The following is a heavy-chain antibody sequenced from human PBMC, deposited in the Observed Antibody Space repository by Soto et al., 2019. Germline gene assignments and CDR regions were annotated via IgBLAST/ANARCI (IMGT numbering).Heavy chain of an antibody. V-gene: IGHV3-30-3*01. Sequence: GGSLRLSCAASGFTFSSYAMHWVRQAPGKGLEWVAVISYDGSNKYYADSVKGRFTISRDNSKNTLYLQMNSLRAEDTAVYYCASSTGPPGYSSSWYPLQHWGQGTLVTVSS. D-gene: IGHD6-13*01. CDR3: ASSTGPPGYSSSWYPLQH. J-gene: IGHJ1*01. CDR2: ISYDGSNK. CDR1: GFTFSSYA.